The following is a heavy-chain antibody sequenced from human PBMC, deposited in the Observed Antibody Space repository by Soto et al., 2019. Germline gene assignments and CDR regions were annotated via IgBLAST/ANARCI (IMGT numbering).Heavy chain of an antibody. CDR1: GYTFTSYD. CDR3: ASGGGSVSYYTHYYSYMDV. V-gene: IGHV1-8*01. CDR2: MNPNSGNT. Sequence: QVPLVQSGAEVKKPGASVKVSCKASGYTFTSYDINWVRQATGQGLEWMGWMNPNSGNTGYAQKFQGRVTMTRNTSISTAYMELSSLRSEDTAVYYCASGGGSVSYYTHYYSYMDVWGKGTTVTVSS. D-gene: IGHD3-10*01. J-gene: IGHJ6*03.